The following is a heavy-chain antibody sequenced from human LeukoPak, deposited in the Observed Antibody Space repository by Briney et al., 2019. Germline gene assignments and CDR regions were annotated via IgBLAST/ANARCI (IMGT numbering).Heavy chain of an antibody. CDR1: GFTFSSYW. CDR3: ARDRQQGLYYFDY. D-gene: IGHD6-13*01. J-gene: IGHJ4*02. Sequence: GGSLRLSCAASGFTFSSYWMHWVRQAPGKGLVWVSRINTDGSSTSYADSVKGRFTISRDNAKNTLYLQMNSLRAEDTAVYYCARDRQQGLYYFDYWGQGTLVTVSS. V-gene: IGHV3-74*01. CDR2: INTDGSST.